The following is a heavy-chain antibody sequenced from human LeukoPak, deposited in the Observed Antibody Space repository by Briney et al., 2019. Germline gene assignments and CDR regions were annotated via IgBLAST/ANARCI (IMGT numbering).Heavy chain of an antibody. V-gene: IGHV3-66*02. CDR3: ARDLWDGTGY. D-gene: IGHD3-3*01. CDR2: IYSGDST. CDR1: GFSSTY. Sequence: TGGSLRLSCVASGFSSTYTSWVRQAPGKGLEWVSVIYSGDSTYYADSVRGRFTIPRDISKNTVYLQMNSLRPEDTAVYYCARDLWDGTGYWGQGTLVTVAS. J-gene: IGHJ4*02.